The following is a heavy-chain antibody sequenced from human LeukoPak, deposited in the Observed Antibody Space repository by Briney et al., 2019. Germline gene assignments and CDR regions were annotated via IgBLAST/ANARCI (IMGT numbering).Heavy chain of an antibody. CDR1: GFTFSTSG. V-gene: IGHV3-30*02. CDR3: AKVGGSSWSFFFDY. Sequence: GGSLRLSCAASGFTFSTSGMHWVRQAPGKGLEWVAFIPYDGSNKYYADSVKGRFTISRDNSKNTLYLQMNSLRAEDTAVYHCAKVGGSSWSFFFDYWGQGRLVTVSS. CDR2: IPYDGSNK. J-gene: IGHJ4*02. D-gene: IGHD6-13*01.